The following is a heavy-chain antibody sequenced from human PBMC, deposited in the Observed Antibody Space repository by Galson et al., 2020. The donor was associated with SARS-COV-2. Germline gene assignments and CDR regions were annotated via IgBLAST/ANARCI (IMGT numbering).Heavy chain of an antibody. CDR3: ARGHLEISNIVVVFTAAAYYFDY. J-gene: IGHJ4*02. Sequence: SQASETLSLTCAVSGGTFSGYSWTWIRQPPGKGLEWIGEINHSGNTNYNPSLKSRVTISLDTSTNQISLRLTSVTAADTSVYYCARGHLEISNIVVVFTAAAYYFDYWGQGTLVTVFS. CDR2: INHSGNT. V-gene: IGHV4-34*01. D-gene: IGHD3-22*01. CDR1: GGTFSGYS.